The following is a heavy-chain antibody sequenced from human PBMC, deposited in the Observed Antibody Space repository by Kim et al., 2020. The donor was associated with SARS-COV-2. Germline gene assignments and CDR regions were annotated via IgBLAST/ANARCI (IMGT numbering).Heavy chain of an antibody. CDR2: ISGSGGST. V-gene: IGHV3-23*01. J-gene: IGHJ4*02. CDR3: AKDPGTITFGGVIVIGAFDY. CDR1: GFTFSSYA. Sequence: GGSLRLSCAASGFTFSSYAMSWVRQAPGKGLEWVSAISGSGGSTYYADSVKGRFTISRDNSKNMLYLQMNSLRAEDTAVYYCAKDPGTITFGGVIVIGAFDYWGQGTLVTVSS. D-gene: IGHD3-16*02.